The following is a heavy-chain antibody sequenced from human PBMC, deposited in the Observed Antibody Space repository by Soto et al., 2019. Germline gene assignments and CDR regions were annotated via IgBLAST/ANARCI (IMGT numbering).Heavy chain of an antibody. CDR1: GFTFTSYA. V-gene: IGHV3-23*01. J-gene: IGHJ6*02. D-gene: IGHD3-3*01. CDR2: ISGSGGST. Sequence: GGSLRLSCAASGFTFTSYAMSWVRQAPGKGLEWVSVISGSGGSTYYADSVKGRFTISRDNSKNTLYLQVNSLRAEDTAVYYCARDVTYYDFWSGSYDYYGMDVWGQGTTVTVSS. CDR3: ARDVTYYDFWSGSYDYYGMDV.